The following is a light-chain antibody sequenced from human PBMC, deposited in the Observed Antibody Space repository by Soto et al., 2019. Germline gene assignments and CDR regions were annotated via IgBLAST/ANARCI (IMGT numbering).Light chain of an antibody. CDR3: QHYNNWPPYA. J-gene: IGKJ2*01. CDR1: QSVGSN. CDR2: GAS. V-gene: IGKV3D-15*01. Sequence: EIVMTQSPATLSLSPGERATLSCRASQSVGSNLAWYQQKPGQAPRLLIYGASTRTTATPARFSGSGSGTEFTLTISSLQSEDFAVYYCQHYNNWPPYAFGQGTKLEIK.